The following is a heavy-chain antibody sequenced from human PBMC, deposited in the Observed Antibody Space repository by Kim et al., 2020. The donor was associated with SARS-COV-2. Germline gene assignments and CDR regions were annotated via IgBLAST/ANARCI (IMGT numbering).Heavy chain of an antibody. CDR3: ASEPPTYCSSTSCIYFDY. Sequence: GGSLRLSCAASGFTFSDYYMSWIRQAPGKGLEWVSYISSSSSYTNYADSVKGRFTISRDNAKNSLYLQMNSLRAEDTAVYYCASEPPTYCSSTSCIYFDYWGQGTLVTVSS. J-gene: IGHJ4*02. V-gene: IGHV3-11*05. D-gene: IGHD2-2*01. CDR2: ISSSSSYT. CDR1: GFTFSDYY.